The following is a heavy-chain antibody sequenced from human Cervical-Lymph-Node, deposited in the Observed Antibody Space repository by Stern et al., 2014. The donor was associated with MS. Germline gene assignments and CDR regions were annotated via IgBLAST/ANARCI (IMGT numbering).Heavy chain of an antibody. CDR2: IFPVFGTP. CDR1: GGTFSKVP. Sequence: QVQLVQSGAEVTKPVSSAKVSCKASGGTFSKVPSSWVRQAPGQGLEWMGGIFPVFGTPTYAQEFRGRATITADVSTSTVYMELSSLRSDNTAVYYCALSSETSDRWYSLGYDLWGQGTLVTVSS. D-gene: IGHD6-13*01. CDR3: ALSSETSDRWYSLGYDL. V-gene: IGHV1-69*01. J-gene: IGHJ5*02.